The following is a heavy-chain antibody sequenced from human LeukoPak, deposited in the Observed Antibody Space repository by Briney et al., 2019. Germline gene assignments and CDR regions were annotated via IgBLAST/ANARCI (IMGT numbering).Heavy chain of an antibody. D-gene: IGHD3-10*01. J-gene: IGHJ4*02. V-gene: IGHV4-31*11. CDR3: ARSYLADLDY. Sequence: SETLSLTCAVYGGSFSGHYWSWIRQHPGKGLEWIGYIYYSGSTYYNPSLKSRVTISVDTSKNQFSLKLSSVTAADTAVYYCARSYLADLDYWGQGTLVTVSS. CDR2: IYYSGST. CDR1: GGSFSGHY.